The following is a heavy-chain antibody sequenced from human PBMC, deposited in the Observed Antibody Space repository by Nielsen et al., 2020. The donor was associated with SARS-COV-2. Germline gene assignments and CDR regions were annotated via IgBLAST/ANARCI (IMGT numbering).Heavy chain of an antibody. CDR2: ISRSGDST. V-gene: IGHV3-23*01. CDR3: AIPSSGYNYGIFGS. D-gene: IGHD5-18*01. J-gene: IGHJ4*02. CDR1: GFTFSDYA. Sequence: GGSLRLSCAASGFTFSDYAMSWVRQAPGKGLEWVSAISRSGDSTYYADSVKGRFTISRDNSKETLYLQINSLRAEDTAVYYCAIPSSGYNYGIFGSWGQGTLVTVSS.